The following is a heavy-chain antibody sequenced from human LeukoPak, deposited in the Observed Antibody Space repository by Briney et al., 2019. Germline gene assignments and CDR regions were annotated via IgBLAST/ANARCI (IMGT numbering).Heavy chain of an antibody. CDR2: ISYDGSNK. V-gene: IGHV3-30*03. J-gene: IGHJ3*02. CDR3: ARDGYYYDSSGYQAAFDI. D-gene: IGHD3-22*01. CDR1: GFTFSSYG. Sequence: GGSLRLSCAASGFTFSSYGMHWVRQAPGKGLEWVAVISYDGSNKYYADSVKGRFTISRDNSKNTLYLQMNSLRAEDTAVYYCARDGYYYDSSGYQAAFDIWGQGTMVTVSS.